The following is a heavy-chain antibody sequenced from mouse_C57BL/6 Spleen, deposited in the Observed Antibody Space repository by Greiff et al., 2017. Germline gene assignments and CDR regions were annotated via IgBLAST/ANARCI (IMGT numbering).Heavy chain of an antibody. J-gene: IGHJ3*01. V-gene: IGHV1-75*01. Sequence: QVQLKESGPELVKPGASVKISCKASGYTFTDYYINWVKQRPGQGLEWIGWIFPGSGSTYYNEKFKGKATLTVDKSSSTAYMLLSSLTSEDSAVYFCARGGLLRDGAWFAYWGQGTLVTVSA. CDR3: ARGGLLRDGAWFAY. CDR2: IFPGSGST. D-gene: IGHD2-3*01. CDR1: GYTFTDYY.